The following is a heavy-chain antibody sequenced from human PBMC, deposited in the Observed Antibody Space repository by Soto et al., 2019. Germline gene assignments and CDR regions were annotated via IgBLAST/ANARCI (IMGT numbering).Heavy chain of an antibody. D-gene: IGHD1-26*01. CDR3: VRDILYVGATLYFDY. V-gene: IGHV3-7*05. Sequence: EVQLVESGGGLAQPGGSLRLSCAASGLTFSSYWMSWVRQAPGKGLEWVAKVKQDGSETYYVDSVKGRFTISRDNAKNSLYLQMNSLRPEDTAVYYCVRDILYVGATLYFDYWGQGTLVTVSS. CDR2: VKQDGSET. CDR1: GLTFSSYW. J-gene: IGHJ4*02.